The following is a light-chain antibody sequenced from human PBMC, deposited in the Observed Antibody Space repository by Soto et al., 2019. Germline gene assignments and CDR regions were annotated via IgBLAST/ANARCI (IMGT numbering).Light chain of an antibody. CDR1: QSIDTN. V-gene: IGKV3-11*01. J-gene: IGKJ1*01. Sequence: EIVLTQSPVTPSLSPGEGATLSCKASQSIDTNLGWYQQKPGQVPRLLIYDASLRATGIPARFTGSGSGTDFTLTISSLEPEDFAVYYCQQRGNWPRTWAFGQGTKVEVK. CDR2: DAS. CDR3: QQRGNWPRTWA.